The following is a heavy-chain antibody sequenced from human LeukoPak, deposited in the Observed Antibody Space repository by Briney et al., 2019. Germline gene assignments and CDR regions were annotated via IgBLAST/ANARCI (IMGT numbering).Heavy chain of an antibody. V-gene: IGHV1-69*05. CDR1: VGTFSSYA. J-gene: IGHJ6*03. CDR2: VIPIFGTA. Sequence: GASVKLSCKASVGTFSSYAISWVRQGPGQGLGWMGGVIPIFGTANYAQKFQGRVTITTDESTSTAYMELSSLRSEDTAVYYCARVPSTGYYYYYYMDVWGKGTTVTVSS. CDR3: ARVPSTGYYYYYYMDV.